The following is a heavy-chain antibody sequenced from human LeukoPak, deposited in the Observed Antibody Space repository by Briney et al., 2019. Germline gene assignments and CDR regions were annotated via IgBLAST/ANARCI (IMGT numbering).Heavy chain of an antibody. CDR1: GGSISSSSYY. Sequence: SETLPLTCTVSGGSISSSSYYWGWIRQPPGKGLEWIGSIYYSGSTYYNPSLKSRVTISVDTSKNQFSLKLSSVTAADTAVYYCARHVSGGSCYFDYWGQGTLVTVSS. CDR3: ARHVSGGSCYFDY. J-gene: IGHJ4*02. V-gene: IGHV4-39*01. CDR2: IYYSGST. D-gene: IGHD2-15*01.